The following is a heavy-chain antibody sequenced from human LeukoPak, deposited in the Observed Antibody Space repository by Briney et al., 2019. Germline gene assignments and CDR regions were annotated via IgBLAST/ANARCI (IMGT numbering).Heavy chain of an antibody. Sequence: GESLRISCKGSGYSFSSYWISWVRQMPGKGLEWMGRIDPGDSFTKYRPSLEGRVTISADKSLSTAYLQWSSLKASDTAMYYCARRYCSGGSCYSFAFDIWGQGTMVTVSS. CDR2: IDPGDSFT. V-gene: IGHV5-10-1*01. J-gene: IGHJ3*02. CDR3: ARRYCSGGSCYSFAFDI. D-gene: IGHD2-15*01. CDR1: GYSFSSYW.